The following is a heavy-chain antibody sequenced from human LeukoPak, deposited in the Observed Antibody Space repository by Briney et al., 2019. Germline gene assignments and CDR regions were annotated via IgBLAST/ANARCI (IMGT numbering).Heavy chain of an antibody. CDR3: ARHLASRGPDGYYDSSGYYYAFDI. V-gene: IGHV5-51*01. CDR1: GYSFTSYW. Sequence: GESLKISCKGSGYSFTSYWIGWVRQMPGKGLEWMGIIYPGDSDTRYSPSFQGQVTISADKSISTAYLQWSSLKASDTAMYYCARHLASRGPDGYYDSSGYYYAFDIWGQGTMVTVSS. D-gene: IGHD3-22*01. J-gene: IGHJ3*02. CDR2: IYPGDSDT.